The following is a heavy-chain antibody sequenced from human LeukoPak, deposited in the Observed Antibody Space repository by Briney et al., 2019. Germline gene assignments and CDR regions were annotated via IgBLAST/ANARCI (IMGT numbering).Heavy chain of an antibody. CDR2: IYHSGST. V-gene: IGHV4-59*01. CDR3: ARVGGMTTINNAAFDI. J-gene: IGHJ3*02. CDR1: GGSINSYY. D-gene: IGHD5-24*01. Sequence: SETLSLTCTVSGGSINSYYWNRIRQPPGKGLEWIGYIYHSGSTNYNPSLKSRVTISLDTSKNQFSLKLTSVTAADTAIYYCARVGGMTTINNAAFDIWGQGTMVTVSS.